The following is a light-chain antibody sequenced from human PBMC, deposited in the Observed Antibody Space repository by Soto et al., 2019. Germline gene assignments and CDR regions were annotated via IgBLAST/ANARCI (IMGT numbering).Light chain of an antibody. CDR2: KAS. Sequence: DIQMTQSPSTLSASVGDRVTITCRASQSISSWLAWYQQKPGKAPKPLIYKASSLESGVPSRFSGSGSGTGFTLIIRSRQPDDFATYYCQQYHSFSRTFGPGTKVEI. J-gene: IGKJ1*01. CDR3: QQYHSFSRT. CDR1: QSISSW. V-gene: IGKV1-5*03.